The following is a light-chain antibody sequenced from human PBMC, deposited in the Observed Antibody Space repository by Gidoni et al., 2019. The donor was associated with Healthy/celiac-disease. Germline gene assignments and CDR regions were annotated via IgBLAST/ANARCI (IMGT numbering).Light chain of an antibody. CDR2: GKN. V-gene: IGLV3-19*01. CDR3: NSRDSSGNHHLV. J-gene: IGLJ2*01. Sequence: SSELTQDPAVSVALGQTVRITCQGDSLRSYYASWYQQKPGQAPVLVIYGKNNRPSGIPDRFSGSSSGNTASLTITGAQAEDEAYYYCNSRDSSGNHHLVFGGGTKLTVL. CDR1: SLRSYY.